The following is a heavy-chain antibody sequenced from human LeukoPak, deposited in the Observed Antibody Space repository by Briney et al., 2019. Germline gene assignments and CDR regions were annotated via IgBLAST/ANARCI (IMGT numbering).Heavy chain of an antibody. Sequence: GGSLRLSCTASGLTFSSYVMSWVRQAPGKGLEWVSTISGSGGSTFYADSVKGRFTISRDNSKNTLYLQMNSLRAEDTAVYYCARVFGEPIWGQGTMVTVSS. CDR1: GLTFSSYV. V-gene: IGHV3-23*01. D-gene: IGHD3-10*02. CDR3: ARVFGEPI. J-gene: IGHJ3*02. CDR2: ISGSGGST.